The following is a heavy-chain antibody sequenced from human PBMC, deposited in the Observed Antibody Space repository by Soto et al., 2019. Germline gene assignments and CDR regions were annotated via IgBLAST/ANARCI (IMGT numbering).Heavy chain of an antibody. Sequence: SETLSLTCTVSGGSISSSSYYWGWIRQPPGKGLEWIGSIYYSGSTYYNPSLKSRVAISVDTSKNQFSLKLSSVTAADTAVFYCAKRLEQWLASPLDYWGQGTLVTVSS. CDR1: GGSISSSSYY. V-gene: IGHV4-39*01. CDR2: IYYSGST. D-gene: IGHD6-19*01. J-gene: IGHJ4*02. CDR3: AKRLEQWLASPLDY.